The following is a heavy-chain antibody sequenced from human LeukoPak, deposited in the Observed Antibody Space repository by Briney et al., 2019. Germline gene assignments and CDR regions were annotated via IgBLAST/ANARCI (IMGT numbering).Heavy chain of an antibody. D-gene: IGHD3-3*01. V-gene: IGHV3-30*18. CDR3: AKDALGGIFGVVSRVFDI. CDR2: ISYDGSNK. J-gene: IGHJ3*02. Sequence: GGSLRLSCAASGFTFSSYGMHWVRQAPGKGLEWVAVISYDGSNKYYADSVKGRFTISRDNSKNTLYLQMNSLRAEDTAVYYCAKDALGGIFGVVSRVFDIWGQGTLVTVSS. CDR1: GFTFSSYG.